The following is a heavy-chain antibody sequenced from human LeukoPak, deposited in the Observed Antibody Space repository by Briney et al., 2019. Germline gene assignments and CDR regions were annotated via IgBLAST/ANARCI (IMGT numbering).Heavy chain of an antibody. CDR3: ARALVVAATLNWFDP. CDR2: MNPNSGNT. CDR1: GHTFTSYD. V-gene: IGHV1-8*01. J-gene: IGHJ5*02. Sequence: ASVKVSCKASGHTFTSYDINWVRQATGQGLEWMGWMNPNSGNTGYAQKFQGRVTMTRNTSISTAYMELSSLRSEDTAVYYCARALVVAATLNWFDPWGQGTLVTVSS. D-gene: IGHD2-15*01.